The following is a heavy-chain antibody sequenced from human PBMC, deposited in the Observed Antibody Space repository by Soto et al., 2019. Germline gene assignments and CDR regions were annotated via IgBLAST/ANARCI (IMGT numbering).Heavy chain of an antibody. CDR3: ARKGSGVVGYGMDV. Sequence: PSETLSLTCTVSGGSISSYYWSWIRQPPGKGLEWIGYIYYSGSTNYNPSLQGRVTMTTDTSTSTAYMELRSLRSDDTAVYYCARKGSGVVGYGMDVWGQGTTVTVSS. CDR1: GGSISSYY. CDR2: IYYSGST. V-gene: IGHV4-59*01. D-gene: IGHD3-10*01. J-gene: IGHJ6*02.